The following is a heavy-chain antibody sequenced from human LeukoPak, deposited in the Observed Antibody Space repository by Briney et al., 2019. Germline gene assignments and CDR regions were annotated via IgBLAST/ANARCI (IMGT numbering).Heavy chain of an antibody. CDR3: ARGRSSSNWLPGWFDP. D-gene: IGHD6-13*01. Sequence: PSETLSLTCTVSGGSVSSGTYYWSWIRRSPGKGLEWIGCINYSGGTNYNPSLKSRVTISVDTSKNQFSLKLSSVTAADTAVYYCARGRSSSNWLPGWFDPWGQGTLVTVSS. V-gene: IGHV4-61*01. CDR1: GGSVSSGTYY. CDR2: INYSGGT. J-gene: IGHJ5*02.